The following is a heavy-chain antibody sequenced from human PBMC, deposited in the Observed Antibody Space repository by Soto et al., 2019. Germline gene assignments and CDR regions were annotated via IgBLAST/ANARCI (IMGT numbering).Heavy chain of an antibody. J-gene: IGHJ2*01. V-gene: IGHV3-23*01. Sequence: EVQLLESGGGLVQPGGSLRLSCVGSGFTFINHAMNWVRQAPGKGLEWVSGISGGGGRTFDADSVKGQFTISRENPKKSVNLQMNSLRADDTAVYYCARKVLGSTTRPDYWYFDLWGRGTLVTVSS. D-gene: IGHD3-16*01. CDR3: ARKVLGSTTRPDYWYFDL. CDR1: GFTFINHA. CDR2: ISGGGGRT.